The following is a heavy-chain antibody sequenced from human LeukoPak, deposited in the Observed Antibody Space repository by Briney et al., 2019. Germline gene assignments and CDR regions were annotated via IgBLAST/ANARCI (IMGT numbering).Heavy chain of an antibody. J-gene: IGHJ4*02. CDR1: GFTVSSNY. D-gene: IGHD5-18*01. Sequence: GGSLRPSCAASGFTVSSNYMSWVRQAPGKGLEWVLIIYSGGSTYYADSVKGRFTISRDNSKNTLYLQMNSLRAEDTAVYFCVRVGYSYGYGDWNHFDYWGQGTLVTVSS. V-gene: IGHV3-66*02. CDR3: VRVGYSYGYGDWNHFDY. CDR2: IYSGGST.